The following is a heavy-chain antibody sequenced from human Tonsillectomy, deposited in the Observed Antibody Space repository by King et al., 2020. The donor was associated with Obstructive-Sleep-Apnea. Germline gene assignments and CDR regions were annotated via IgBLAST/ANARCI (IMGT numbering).Heavy chain of an antibody. CDR3: AKGDSSSPGTLFDP. J-gene: IGHJ5*02. CDR2: IWYDGSNK. V-gene: IGHV3-33*06. Sequence: VQLVESGGGVVQPGRSLRLSCAASGFTFSSYGMHWVRQAPGKGLEWVALIWYDGSNKYYADSVKGRFTISRDNSKNTLYLQMNSLRAEDTAVYYCAKGDSSSPGTLFDPWGQGTLVTVSS. D-gene: IGHD6-13*01. CDR1: GFTFSSYG.